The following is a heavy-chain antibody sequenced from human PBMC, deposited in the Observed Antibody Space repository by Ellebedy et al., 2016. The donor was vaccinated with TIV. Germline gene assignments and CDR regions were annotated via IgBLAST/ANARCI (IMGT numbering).Heavy chain of an antibody. Sequence: ASVKVSXKASGYSFTGYYIHWVRQAPGQGLEWMGIVNPDDHTTSYAQKLQGRVTMTSDTSTNTVYMELSSLTSEDTAVYYCAREGVVTRDFDYWGQGTLVTVSS. D-gene: IGHD4-23*01. J-gene: IGHJ4*02. CDR2: VNPDDHTT. V-gene: IGHV1-46*04. CDR1: GYSFTGYY. CDR3: AREGVVTRDFDY.